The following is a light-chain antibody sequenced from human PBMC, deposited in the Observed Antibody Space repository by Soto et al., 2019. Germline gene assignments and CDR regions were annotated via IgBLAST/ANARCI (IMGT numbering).Light chain of an antibody. CDR3: QQYNNWPPIT. V-gene: IGKV3-15*01. J-gene: IGKJ5*01. CDR1: QSVSNY. Sequence: EIVLTQSPATLSLSPGERATLSCRASQSVSNYLTWYQQKPGQAPRLPIYGASTRATGIPARFSGSGSGTEFTLTISSLQSEDFAVYYCQQYNNWPPITFGQGTRLEIK. CDR2: GAS.